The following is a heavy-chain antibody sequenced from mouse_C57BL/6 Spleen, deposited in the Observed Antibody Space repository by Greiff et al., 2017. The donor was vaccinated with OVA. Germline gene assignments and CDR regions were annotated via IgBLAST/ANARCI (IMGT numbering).Heavy chain of an antibody. CDR2: ISYDGSN. V-gene: IGHV3-6*01. J-gene: IGHJ2*01. CDR3: ARRGEPYYFDY. CDR1: GYSITSGYY. Sequence: DVKLQESGPGLVKPSQSLSLTCSVTGYSITSGYYWNWIRQFPGNKLEWMGYISYDGSNNYNPSLKNRISITRDTSKNQFFLKLNSVTTEDTATYYCARRGEPYYFDYWGQGTTLTVSS.